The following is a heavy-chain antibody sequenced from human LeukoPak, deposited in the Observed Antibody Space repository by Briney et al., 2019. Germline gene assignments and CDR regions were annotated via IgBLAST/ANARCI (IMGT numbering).Heavy chain of an antibody. D-gene: IGHD2-2*01. CDR3: AKDLHTSHCCLPFDY. V-gene: IGHV3-23*01. CDR1: GFTFSSYA. CDR2: ISGSGGST. Sequence: GSLSLSCAASGFTFSSYAMSWVHQAPGMGLEWVSSISGSGGSTYYADSVKGRFTISRDNSKNTLSLQMNSLRAEDTAVYYCAKDLHTSHCCLPFDYWGQGTLVTVSS. J-gene: IGHJ4*02.